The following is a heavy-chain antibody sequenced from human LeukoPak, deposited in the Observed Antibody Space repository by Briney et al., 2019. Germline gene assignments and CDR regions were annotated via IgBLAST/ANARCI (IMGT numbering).Heavy chain of an antibody. CDR1: GFTFSSYA. CDR2: IWYDGSNK. V-gene: IGHV3-33*08. Sequence: GRSLRLSCVASGFTFSSYAIHWVRQAPGKGLEWVAVIWYDGSNKYYADSVKGRFTISRDNSKNTLYLQMNSLRAEDTAVYYCARVTRYYYDSSGFYYYYGMDVWGQGTTVTVSS. D-gene: IGHD3-22*01. J-gene: IGHJ6*02. CDR3: ARVTRYYYDSSGFYYYYGMDV.